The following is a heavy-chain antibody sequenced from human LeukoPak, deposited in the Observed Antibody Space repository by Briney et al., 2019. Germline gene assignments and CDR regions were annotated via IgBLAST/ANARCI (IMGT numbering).Heavy chain of an antibody. Sequence: APVKVSCKASGYTFTSYGISWVRQAPGQGLEWMGWISAYNGNTNYAQKLQGRVTMTTDTSTSTAYMELRSLRSDDTAVYYCARDIDCSSTSCPELDYWGQGTLVTVSS. CDR1: GYTFTSYG. CDR3: ARDIDCSSTSCPELDY. J-gene: IGHJ4*02. CDR2: ISAYNGNT. V-gene: IGHV1-18*01. D-gene: IGHD2-2*01.